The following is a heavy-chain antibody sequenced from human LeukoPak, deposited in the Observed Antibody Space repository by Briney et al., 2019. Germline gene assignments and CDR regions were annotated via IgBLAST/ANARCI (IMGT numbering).Heavy chain of an antibody. D-gene: IGHD2-2*01. V-gene: IGHV3-30*14. CDR1: GFSFRGFA. CDR2: ISSDGSNV. Sequence: GGSLRLSCAASGFSFRGFAMYWVRQAPGKGLEWVAVISSDGSNVYYSDFVKGRFTISRDNSKNTLYLQMNSLRAEDTAVYYCGGCSSTSCYFLDYWGQGTLVTVSS. CDR3: GGCSSTSCYFLDY. J-gene: IGHJ4*02.